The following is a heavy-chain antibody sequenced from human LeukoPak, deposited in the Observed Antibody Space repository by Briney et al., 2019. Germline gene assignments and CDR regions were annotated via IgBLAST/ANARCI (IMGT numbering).Heavy chain of an antibody. CDR1: GFAFSRSW. CDR3: ARVGDDYGDYSDY. V-gene: IGHV3-7*05. CDR2: IKQDGSEK. D-gene: IGHD4-17*01. J-gene: IGHJ4*02. Sequence: PGGSLRLSCAASGFAFSRSWMNWVRQAPGQGLEWVVNIKQDGSEKYYVGSVKGRFTISRDNAKNSLYLQMNSLRAEDTAMYYCARVGDDYGDYSDYWGQGTLVTVSS.